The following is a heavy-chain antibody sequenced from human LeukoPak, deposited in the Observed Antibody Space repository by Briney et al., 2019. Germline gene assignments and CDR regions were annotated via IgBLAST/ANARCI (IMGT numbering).Heavy chain of an antibody. CDR3: ARDLIAAGYYYMDV. D-gene: IGHD6-13*01. CDR2: IYHSGST. Sequence: SETLSLTCAVSGGSISSSNWWSWVRQPPGKGLEWIGEIYHSGSTNYNPSLKSRVIISVDKSKNQFSLKLSSVTAADTAVYYCARDLIAAGYYYMDVWGKGTTVTVSS. CDR1: GGSISSSNW. V-gene: IGHV4-4*02. J-gene: IGHJ6*03.